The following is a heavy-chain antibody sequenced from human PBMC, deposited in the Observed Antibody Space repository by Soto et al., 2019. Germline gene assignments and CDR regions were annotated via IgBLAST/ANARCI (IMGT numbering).Heavy chain of an antibody. CDR2: IIPIFGTA. D-gene: IGHD2-15*01. CDR1: GGTFSSYA. Sequence: ASVKVSCKASGGTFSSYAISWVRQAPGQGLEWMGGIIPIFGTANYAQKFQGRVTITADESTSAAYMELSSLRSEDTAVYYCARGARSGYYGMDVWGQGTTVTVSS. V-gene: IGHV1-69*13. J-gene: IGHJ6*02. CDR3: ARGARSGYYGMDV.